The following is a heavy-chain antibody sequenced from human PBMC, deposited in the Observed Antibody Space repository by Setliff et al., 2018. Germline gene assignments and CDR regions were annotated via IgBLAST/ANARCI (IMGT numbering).Heavy chain of an antibody. CDR1: GDSISDISYY. D-gene: IGHD2-15*01. CDR2: IYYSGTA. V-gene: IGHV4-39*01. CDR3: ARARYCSGGRCYWTWLDS. J-gene: IGHJ5*01. Sequence: PSETLSLTCTISGDSISDISYYWGFIRQSPGKGPEWIGSIYYSGTAYCNPSLESRITISVDTSKNQFSLKLSSVTAADTAVYYCARARYCSGGRCYWTWLDSWAQGTLVTVSS.